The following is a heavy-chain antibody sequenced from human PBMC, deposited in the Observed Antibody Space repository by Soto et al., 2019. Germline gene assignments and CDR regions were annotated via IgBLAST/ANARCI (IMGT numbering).Heavy chain of an antibody. J-gene: IGHJ5*02. CDR2: MSGYNGNT. V-gene: IGHV1-18*01. D-gene: IGHD2-2*01. CDR3: ARDEVPAANWLDR. Sequence: GASVKVSCKASGYIFANYGITWVRQAPGQGLEWMGWMSGYNGNTKYAQNLQGRVTMTSDTSTTTAYMELRNLRSDDTAVYYCARDEVPAANWLDRWGQGTLVTVSS. CDR1: GYIFANYG.